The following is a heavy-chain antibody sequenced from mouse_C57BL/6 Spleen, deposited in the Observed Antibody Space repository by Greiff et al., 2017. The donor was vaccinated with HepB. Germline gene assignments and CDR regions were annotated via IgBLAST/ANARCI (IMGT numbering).Heavy chain of an antibody. Sequence: QVQLQQPGAELVMPGASVKLSCKASGYTFTSYWMHWVKQRPGQGLEWIGEIDPSDSYTNYNQKLKGKSTLTVDKSSSTAYMQLSSLTSEDSAVYYCASPTVPAEDYAMDYWGQGTSVTVSS. CDR1: GYTFTSYW. J-gene: IGHJ4*01. V-gene: IGHV1-69*01. CDR2: IDPSDSYT. D-gene: IGHD1-1*01. CDR3: ASPTVPAEDYAMDY.